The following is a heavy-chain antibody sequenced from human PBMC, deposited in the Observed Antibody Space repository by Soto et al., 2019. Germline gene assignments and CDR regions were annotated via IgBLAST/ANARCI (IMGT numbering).Heavy chain of an antibody. D-gene: IGHD2-2*01. CDR2: IYPGDSDT. Sequence: GESLKISCKGSGYSFTSYWIGWVRQMPGKGLEWMGIIYPGDSDTRYSPSFQGQVTISVDTSKNQFSLKLSSVTAADTAVYYCARLVVPAERRIKSDNYYYGMDVWGQGTTVTVSS. J-gene: IGHJ6*02. V-gene: IGHV5-51*01. CDR1: GYSFTSYW. CDR3: ARLVVPAERRIKSDNYYYGMDV.